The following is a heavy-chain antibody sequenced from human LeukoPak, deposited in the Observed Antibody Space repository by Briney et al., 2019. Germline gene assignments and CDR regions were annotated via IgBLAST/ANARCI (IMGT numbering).Heavy chain of an antibody. CDR2: INHSGST. J-gene: IGHJ4*02. V-gene: IGHV4-34*01. Sequence: PSETLSLTCAVYGGSFSGYHWSWIRQPPGKGLEWIGEINHSGSTNYNPSLKSRVTISVDTSKNQFSLKLSSVTAADTAVYYCARATVTPDTYYFDYWGQGTLVTVSS. D-gene: IGHD4-17*01. CDR1: GGSFSGYH. CDR3: ARATVTPDTYYFDY.